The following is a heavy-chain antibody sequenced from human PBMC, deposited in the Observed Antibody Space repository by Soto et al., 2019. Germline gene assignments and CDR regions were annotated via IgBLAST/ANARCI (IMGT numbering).Heavy chain of an antibody. J-gene: IGHJ6*03. CDR1: GFTFSTYE. CDR3: ARRGYGSRWPNVYMDV. Sequence: EAQLVESGGGLVQPGGSLRLSWAASGFTFSTYEMHWVRQAPGKGLEYVSGISNNGAHTDYAKSVKGRFTISRDNSENTLYLQMGSLRAEDMALYYCARRGYGSRWPNVYMDVWGKGTTVTVSS. CDR2: ISNNGAHT. D-gene: IGHD6-13*01. V-gene: IGHV3-64*01.